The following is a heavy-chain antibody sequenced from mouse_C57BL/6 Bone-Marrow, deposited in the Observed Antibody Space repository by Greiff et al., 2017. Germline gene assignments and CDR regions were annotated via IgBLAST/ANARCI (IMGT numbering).Heavy chain of an antibody. CDR3: ARRYYGSSYADY. V-gene: IGHV1-64*01. J-gene: IGHJ2*01. Sequence: QVQLKQPGAELVKPGASVKLSCKASGYTFTSYWMHWVKQRPGQGLEWIGMIHPNSGSTNYNEKFKSKATLTVDKSSSTAYMQLSSLTSEDSAVYYCARRYYGSSYADYWGQGTTLTVSS. D-gene: IGHD1-1*01. CDR2: IHPNSGST. CDR1: GYTFTSYW.